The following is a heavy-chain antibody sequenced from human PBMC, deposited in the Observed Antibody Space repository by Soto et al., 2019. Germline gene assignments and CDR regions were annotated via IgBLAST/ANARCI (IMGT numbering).Heavy chain of an antibody. V-gene: IGHV1-18*01. Sequence: ASVKVSCKASGYTFTSYGISWVRQAPGQGLEWTGWISAYNGNTNYAQKLQGRVTMTTDTSTSTAYMELRSLRSDDTAVYYCARLEISSSWNWFDPWGQGTLVTVSS. J-gene: IGHJ5*02. CDR3: ARLEISSSWNWFDP. CDR2: ISAYNGNT. D-gene: IGHD6-13*01. CDR1: GYTFTSYG.